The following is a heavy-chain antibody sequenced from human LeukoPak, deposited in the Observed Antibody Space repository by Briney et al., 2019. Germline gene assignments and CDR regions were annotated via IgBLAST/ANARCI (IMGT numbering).Heavy chain of an antibody. V-gene: IGHV3-21*04. CDR2: ISSGSSYI. J-gene: IGHJ4*02. Sequence: GGSLRLSCAASGFTFRKYNMNWVRQAPGKGLEWVSAISSGSSYIYYADSVKGRFTISRDNAKNSLYLQMNSLRAEDTAVYYCAKDLQRPSSPTDDYWGQGTLVTVSS. CDR3: AKDLQRPSSPTDDY. CDR1: GFTFRKYN.